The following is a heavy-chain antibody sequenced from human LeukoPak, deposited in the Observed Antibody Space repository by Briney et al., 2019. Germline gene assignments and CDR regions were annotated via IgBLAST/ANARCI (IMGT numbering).Heavy chain of an antibody. V-gene: IGHV3-48*04. Sequence: GGSLRLSCAASGFTFSSYSMSWVRQAPGKGLEWVSYISSSSSTIYYADSVKGRFTISRDNAKNSLYLQMNSLRAEDTAVYYCARTAGITIFGVVTEYNWFDPWGQGTLVTVSS. D-gene: IGHD3-3*01. CDR1: GFTFSSYS. J-gene: IGHJ5*02. CDR2: ISSSSSTI. CDR3: ARTAGITIFGVVTEYNWFDP.